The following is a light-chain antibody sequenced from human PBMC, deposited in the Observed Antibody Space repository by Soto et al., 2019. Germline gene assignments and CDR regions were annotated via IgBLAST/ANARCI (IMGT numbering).Light chain of an antibody. J-gene: IGKJ1*01. Sequence: EIVLTQSPGTLSLSPGERATLSCRASQSVSNNYLAWYRQKPGQAPRLLIYGAFNRATGIPDRFSGGGSGTDFTLTITRLEPEDFAVYYCQYYGNSPLTFGQGTKVDIK. CDR1: QSVSNNY. CDR3: QYYGNSPLT. V-gene: IGKV3-20*01. CDR2: GAF.